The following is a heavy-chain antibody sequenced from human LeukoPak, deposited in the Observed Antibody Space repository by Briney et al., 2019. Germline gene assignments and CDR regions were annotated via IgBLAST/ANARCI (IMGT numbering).Heavy chain of an antibody. D-gene: IGHD4-23*01. CDR3: ARRLDYGGNTHGY. CDR1: GYSFTSYW. Sequence: GESLKISCKGSGYSFTSYWIGWVRQMPGKRLEWMGIIYPGDSDTRYSPSFQGQVTISADKSISIAYLQWSSLKASDTAIYYCARRLDYGGNTHGYWGQGTLVTVFS. J-gene: IGHJ4*02. V-gene: IGHV5-51*01. CDR2: IYPGDSDT.